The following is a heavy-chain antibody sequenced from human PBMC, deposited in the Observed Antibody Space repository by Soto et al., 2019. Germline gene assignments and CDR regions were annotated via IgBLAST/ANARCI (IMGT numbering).Heavy chain of an antibody. CDR1: GFAFSSYA. D-gene: IGHD3-22*01. Sequence: GGSLRLSCAASGFAFSSYAMNWVRQAPGEGLEWVSAISGSGGTTFYADSVKGRFSISRDNSKNMLHLQMNSLRAEDTAVYYCAKVVSMIVRGDAFDIWGQGTMVTVSS. CDR2: ISGSGGTT. J-gene: IGHJ3*02. CDR3: AKVVSMIVRGDAFDI. V-gene: IGHV3-23*01.